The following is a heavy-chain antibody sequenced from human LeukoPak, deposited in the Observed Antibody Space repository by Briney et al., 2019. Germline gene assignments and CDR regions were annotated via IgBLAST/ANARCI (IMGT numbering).Heavy chain of an antibody. V-gene: IGHV1-8*01. D-gene: IGHD3-10*01. CDR3: ARGRGVSLWFGELLSGDY. Sequence: ASVKVSCKASGYTFTSYDINWVRQATGQGLEWMGWMNPNSGNTGYAQKFQGRVTMTRDTSIRTAYMELSSLRSDDTAVYYCARGRGVSLWFGELLSGDYWGQGTLVTVSS. CDR2: MNPNSGNT. CDR1: GYTFTSYD. J-gene: IGHJ4*02.